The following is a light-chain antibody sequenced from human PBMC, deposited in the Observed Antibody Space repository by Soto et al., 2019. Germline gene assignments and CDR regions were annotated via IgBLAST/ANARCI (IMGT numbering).Light chain of an antibody. CDR3: QQYATSPLT. V-gene: IGKV3-20*01. Sequence: EIVLTQSPGTLSLSPGEKATLSCRASQSVTHSYLYWYQQKPGQAPRLLIYGASSRATGIPDRFSGSGSGTDFTLTISRLEPEDFAVYYCQQYATSPLTFGGGTKVDI. J-gene: IGKJ4*01. CDR2: GAS. CDR1: QSVTHSY.